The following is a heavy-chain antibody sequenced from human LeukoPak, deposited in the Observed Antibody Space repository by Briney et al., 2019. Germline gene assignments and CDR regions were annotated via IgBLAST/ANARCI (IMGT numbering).Heavy chain of an antibody. D-gene: IGHD3-22*01. J-gene: IGHJ4*02. Sequence: GASVKVSCKASGYTFTGYYMHWVRQAPGQGLEWMGRINPNSGGTNYAQNFQGRVTMTRDTSISTAYMELSRLRSDDTAVYYCARDSLHYYDSSGNWGQGTLVTVSS. CDR2: INPNSGGT. V-gene: IGHV1-2*06. CDR3: ARDSLHYYDSSGN. CDR1: GYTFTGYY.